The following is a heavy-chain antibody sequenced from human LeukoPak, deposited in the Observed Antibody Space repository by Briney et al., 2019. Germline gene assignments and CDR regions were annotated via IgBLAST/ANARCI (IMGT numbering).Heavy chain of an antibody. J-gene: IGHJ4*02. CDR3: ARDYDSSGYPDY. D-gene: IGHD3-22*01. CDR2: IYSSGST. CDR1: GGSISSYY. Sequence: SETLSLTCKVSGGSISSYYWNWIRQPAGKGLEWIGRIYSSGSTHYNPSLKSRVTMSVDRSKNQFSLNLTSVTAADTAVYYCARDYDSSGYPDYWGQGTLVTVSS. V-gene: IGHV4-4*07.